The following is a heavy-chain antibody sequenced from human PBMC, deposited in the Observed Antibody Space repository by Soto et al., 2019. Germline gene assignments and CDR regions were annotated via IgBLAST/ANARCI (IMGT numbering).Heavy chain of an antibody. CDR1: GCSISSSSYY. Sequence: SETMSLTCPCSGCSISSSSYYLGWIRTPPGEGLGWIGSIYYSGSTYYNPSLKSRVTISVDTSKNQFSLKLSSVTAADTAVYYCARHEGYSSSWYGYYYYYGMDVWGQGTTVTVSS. J-gene: IGHJ6*02. CDR3: ARHEGYSSSWYGYYYYYGMDV. V-gene: IGHV4-39*01. CDR2: IYYSGST. D-gene: IGHD6-13*01.